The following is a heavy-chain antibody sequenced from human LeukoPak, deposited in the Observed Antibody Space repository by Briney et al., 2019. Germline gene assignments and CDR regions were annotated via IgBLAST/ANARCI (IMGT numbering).Heavy chain of an antibody. Sequence: ASVKVSCKASGYTFTSYGISWVRQAPGQGLEWMGWISAYNGSTNYAQKLQGRVTMTTDTSTSTAYMELRSLRSDDTAVYYCARGSTMIVVVSTDDAFDIWGQGTMVTVSS. CDR2: ISAYNGST. D-gene: IGHD3-22*01. CDR3: ARGSTMIVVVSTDDAFDI. J-gene: IGHJ3*02. CDR1: GYTFTSYG. V-gene: IGHV1-18*01.